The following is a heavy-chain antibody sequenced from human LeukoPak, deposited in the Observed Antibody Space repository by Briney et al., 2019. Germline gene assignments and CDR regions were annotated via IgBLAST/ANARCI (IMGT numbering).Heavy chain of an antibody. CDR3: TTDRSAAVHLHAFDL. Sequence: SGGSLRLSCAASGFTFSSYWMNWARQAPGKGLEWVGRLKTRDDGGIVDYAAPVKGRFTISRDDSKNTLYLQMNSLKTEDTAVYYCTTDRSAAVHLHAFDLWGQGTKVTVSS. CDR1: GFTFSSYW. V-gene: IGHV3-15*07. J-gene: IGHJ3*01. D-gene: IGHD6-13*01. CDR2: LKTRDDGGIV.